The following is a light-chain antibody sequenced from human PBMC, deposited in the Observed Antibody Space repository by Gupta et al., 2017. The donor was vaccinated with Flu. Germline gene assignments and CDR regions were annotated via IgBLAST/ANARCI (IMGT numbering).Light chain of an antibody. V-gene: IGKV3-15*01. CDR1: QSVSTD. CDR2: GSS. CDR3: QQYYNCPPLT. J-gene: IGKJ4*01. Sequence: EIVLTQSPAILSVSPGERATLSCRASQSVSTDLAWYQHKPGQTPRLLIFGSSTRATGVPPSFSGSGSGTEFTLTISSLQSEDFAVYYCQQYYNCPPLTFGGGTKVEIK.